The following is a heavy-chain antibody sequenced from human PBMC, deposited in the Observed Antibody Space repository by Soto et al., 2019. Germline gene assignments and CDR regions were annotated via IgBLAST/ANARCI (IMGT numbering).Heavy chain of an antibody. Sequence: SETLSLTCTVSGGSISSYYWSWIRQPPGKGLEWIGYIYYSGSTNYNPSLKSRVTISVDTSKNQFSLKLSSVTAADTAVYYCARGSGITGTFAYYYYYYGMDVWGQGTTVTVSS. CDR1: GGSISSYY. CDR3: ARGSGITGTFAYYYYYYGMDV. CDR2: IYYSGST. D-gene: IGHD1-7*01. J-gene: IGHJ6*02. V-gene: IGHV4-59*01.